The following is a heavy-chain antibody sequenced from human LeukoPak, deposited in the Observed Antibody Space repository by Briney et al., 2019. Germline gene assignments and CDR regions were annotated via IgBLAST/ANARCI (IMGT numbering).Heavy chain of an antibody. V-gene: IGHV1-69*05. J-gene: IGHJ5*02. D-gene: IGHD1-14*01. CDR2: IIPIFGTA. CDR3: ARFRGVITSNNWFDP. Sequence: GASVKVSCEASGGTFSSYAISWVRQAPGQGLEWMGGIIPIFGTANYAQKFQGRVTITTDESTSTAYMELSSLRSEDTAVYYCARFRGVITSNNWFDPWGQGTLVTVSS. CDR1: GGTFSSYA.